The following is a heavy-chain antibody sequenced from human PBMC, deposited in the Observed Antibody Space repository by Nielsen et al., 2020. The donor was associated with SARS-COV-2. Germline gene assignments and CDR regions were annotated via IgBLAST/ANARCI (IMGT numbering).Heavy chain of an antibody. V-gene: IGHV4-34*01. CDR3: ARNSGWYPNVNKYYYYGMDV. J-gene: IGHJ6*02. CDR2: INHSGSS. Sequence: RQAPGKGLEWIGEINHSGSSNYNPSLKSRVTISVDTSKNQFSLKLSFVTAADTAVYYCARNSGWYPNVNKYYYYGMDVWGQGTTVTVSS. D-gene: IGHD6-19*01.